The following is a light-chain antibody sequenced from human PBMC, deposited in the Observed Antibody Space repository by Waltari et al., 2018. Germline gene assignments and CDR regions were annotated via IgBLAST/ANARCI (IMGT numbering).Light chain of an antibody. Sequence: QSALTQPASVSGSPGQSLTISCTGTSSDIGGYHYVSWYQQHLGKAPKLMIYEVSNRPSGVSNRFSGSKSGNTASLTISGLQTEDETDYYCSSYTSGNTYVFGTGTKVTVL. V-gene: IGLV2-14*01. CDR3: SSYTSGNTYV. J-gene: IGLJ1*01. CDR1: SSDIGGYHY. CDR2: EVS.